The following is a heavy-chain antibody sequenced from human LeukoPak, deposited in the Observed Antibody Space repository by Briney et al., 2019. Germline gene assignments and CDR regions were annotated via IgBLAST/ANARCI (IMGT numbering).Heavy chain of an antibody. D-gene: IGHD3-22*01. CDR1: GDSISSDTYY. CDR2: IYTSGDT. Sequence: PSQTLSLTCTVSGDSISSDTYYWNWIRQSAGKGLEWIGRIYTSGDTYYNPSLKSRVTISVDTSKNQFSLKLTSVTAADAAMYYCAREYRSGYFYVHDPFDMWGQGTMVIVSS. V-gene: IGHV4-61*02. CDR3: AREYRSGYFYVHDPFDM. J-gene: IGHJ3*02.